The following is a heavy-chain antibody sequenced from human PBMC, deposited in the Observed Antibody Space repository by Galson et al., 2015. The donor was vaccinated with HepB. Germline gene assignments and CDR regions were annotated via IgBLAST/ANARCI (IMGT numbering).Heavy chain of an antibody. V-gene: IGHV4-4*02. CDR1: GGSISSSNW. J-gene: IGHJ4*02. CDR2: IYHSGST. Sequence: SETLSLTCAVSGGSISSSNWWSWVRQPPGKGLEWIGEIYHSGSTNYNPSLKSRVTISVDKSKNQFSLKLSSVTAADTAVYYCARDPGGYSYGNLSYWGQGTLVTVSS. D-gene: IGHD5-18*01. CDR3: ARDPGGYSYGNLSY.